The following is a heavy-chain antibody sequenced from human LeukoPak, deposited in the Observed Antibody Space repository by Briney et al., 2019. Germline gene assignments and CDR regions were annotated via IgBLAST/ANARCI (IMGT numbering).Heavy chain of an antibody. J-gene: IGHJ1*01. Sequence: ASVKVSCKASGYTFTSYHMHWVRQAPGQGLEWMGIINPSGGSTSYAQKFQGRVSMTRDTSTSTVYMELSSLRSEDTAVYYCARENLGSSGYPYFQHWGQGTLVTVSS. CDR2: INPSGGST. D-gene: IGHD3-22*01. V-gene: IGHV1-46*01. CDR3: ARENLGSSGYPYFQH. CDR1: GYTFTSYH.